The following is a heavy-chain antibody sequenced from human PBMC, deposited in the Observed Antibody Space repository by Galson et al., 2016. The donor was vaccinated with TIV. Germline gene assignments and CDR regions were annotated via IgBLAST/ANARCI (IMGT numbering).Heavy chain of an antibody. CDR1: GGTSSRYA. V-gene: IGHV1-69*13. Sequence: SVKVSCKASGGTSSRYAISWVRQAPGQGLEWMGRIIPMFGTANYAQKFQGRVTSAADESTNTAYMELSSLRSEDTAVYFCARYCSDGNCFTLSSTGPDSWGQGTLVTVSS. CDR3: ARYCSDGNCFTLSSTGPDS. J-gene: IGHJ4*02. D-gene: IGHD2-15*01. CDR2: IIPMFGTA.